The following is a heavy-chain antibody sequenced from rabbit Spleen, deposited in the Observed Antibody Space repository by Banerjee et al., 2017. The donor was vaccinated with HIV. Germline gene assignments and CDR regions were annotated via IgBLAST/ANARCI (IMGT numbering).Heavy chain of an antibody. CDR3: ARQAGSSYYTGYYFNF. CDR2: IDAGSSGST. D-gene: IGHD8-1*01. V-gene: IGHV1S40*01. Sequence: QSLEESGGDLVKPGASLTLTCTASGFSFSSTYYMCWVRQAPGKGLEWIACIDAGSSGSTYYASWAKGRFTISKTSSTTVTLQMTSLTAPDTAAYFCARQAGSSYYTGYYFNFWGPGTLVTVS. J-gene: IGHJ4*01. CDR1: GFSFSSTYY.